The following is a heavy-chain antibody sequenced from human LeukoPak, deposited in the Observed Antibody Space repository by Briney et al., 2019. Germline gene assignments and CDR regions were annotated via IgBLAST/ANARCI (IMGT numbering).Heavy chain of an antibody. Sequence: ASVKVSFKASGYTFTGYYMHWVRQAPGQGLEWMGWINPNSGGTNYAQKFQGRVTMTRDTSISTAYMELSRLRSDDTAVYYCARYYYDSSGYSGSTYYFDYWGQGTLVTVSS. V-gene: IGHV1-2*02. CDR3: ARYYYDSSGYSGSTYYFDY. CDR2: INPNSGGT. J-gene: IGHJ4*02. CDR1: GYTFTGYY. D-gene: IGHD3-22*01.